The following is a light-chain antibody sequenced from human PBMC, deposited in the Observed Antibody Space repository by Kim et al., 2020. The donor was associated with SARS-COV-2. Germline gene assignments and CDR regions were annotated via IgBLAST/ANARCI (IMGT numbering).Light chain of an antibody. V-gene: IGLV3-1*01. Sequence: SYELTQPPSVSVSPGQTASITCSGDELGDKYACWYQQKPGQAPVLVIYQDNKRPPGIPARFSGSNSENTATLTISGTQAMDEADYYCQAWDSGTVVFDGGTQLTVL. CDR2: QDN. J-gene: IGLJ2*01. CDR3: QAWDSGTVV. CDR1: ELGDKY.